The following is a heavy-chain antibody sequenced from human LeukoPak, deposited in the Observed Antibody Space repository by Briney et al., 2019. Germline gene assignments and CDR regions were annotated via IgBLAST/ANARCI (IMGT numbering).Heavy chain of an antibody. J-gene: IGHJ6*03. Sequence: KPSETLSLPCAVSGSSISSGYYWGWFRQPPGKGLEWIGCTYHSGSTYYNPSLKSRVTISVDTSKNQFSLKLSSVTAADTAVYYCARQGGSSSPYYYYYMDVWGKGTTVTVSS. CDR3: ARQGGSSSPYYYYYMDV. CDR1: GSSISSGYY. V-gene: IGHV4-38-2*01. D-gene: IGHD6-13*01. CDR2: TYHSGST.